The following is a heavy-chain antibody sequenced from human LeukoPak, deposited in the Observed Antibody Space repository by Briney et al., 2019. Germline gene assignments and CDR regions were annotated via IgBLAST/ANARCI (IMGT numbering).Heavy chain of an antibody. J-gene: IGHJ3*02. Sequence: GASVKVSCKASGYTFTGYYMHWVRQAPGQGLEWVGRINPNSGGTKYAQKFQGRGTMTRDTANSTAYMELSRLRSDDTAVYYCASLGPTVTTLSGSFDIWGQGTMVTVSS. V-gene: IGHV1-2*06. CDR3: ASLGPTVTTLSGSFDI. CDR1: GYTFTGYY. D-gene: IGHD4-17*01. CDR2: INPNSGGT.